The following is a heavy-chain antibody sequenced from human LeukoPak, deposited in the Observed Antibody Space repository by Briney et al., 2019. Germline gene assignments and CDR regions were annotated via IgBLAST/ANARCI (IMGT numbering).Heavy chain of an antibody. CDR2: ISSSSSYI. D-gene: IGHD2-21*02. CDR1: GFTFSSHS. V-gene: IGHV3-21*01. CDR3: ARVSGDGHFDY. J-gene: IGHJ4*02. Sequence: GGSLRLSCAASGFTFSSHSMNWVRQAPGKGLEWVSSISSSSSYIYYADSVKGRFTISRDNAKNSLYLQMNSLRAEDTAVYYCARVSGDGHFDYWGQGTLVTVSS.